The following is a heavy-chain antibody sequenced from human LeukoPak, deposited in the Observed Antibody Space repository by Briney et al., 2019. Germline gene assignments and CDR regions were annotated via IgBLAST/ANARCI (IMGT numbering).Heavy chain of an antibody. V-gene: IGHV3-23*01. CDR1: GFTFSSYA. CDR2: ISGSGGST. CDR3: ARSVDSLLSFDY. Sequence: GGSLRLSCAASGFTFSSYAMSWVRQAPGKGLEWVSAISGSGGSTYYTDSVKGRFTISRDNSKNTLYLQMNSLRAEDTAVYYCARSVDSLLSFDYWGQGTLVTVSS. J-gene: IGHJ4*02. D-gene: IGHD3-22*01.